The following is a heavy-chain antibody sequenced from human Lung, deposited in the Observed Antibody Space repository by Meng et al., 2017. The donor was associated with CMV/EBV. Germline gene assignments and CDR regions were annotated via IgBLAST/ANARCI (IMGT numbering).Heavy chain of an antibody. CDR3: ARGPGGSGSYYIY. J-gene: IGHJ4*02. V-gene: IGHV1-69*10. D-gene: IGHD3-10*01. CDR2: ITPIIGVT. Sequence: SXXVSXKISGDGFSSYSVTWVRLAPGQGLEWMGVITPIIGVTNYAQKFQGRVAITADKSRNTAYMELSSLRSDDTAFYYCARGPGGSGSYYIYWGQGALVTVSS. CDR1: GDGFSSYS.